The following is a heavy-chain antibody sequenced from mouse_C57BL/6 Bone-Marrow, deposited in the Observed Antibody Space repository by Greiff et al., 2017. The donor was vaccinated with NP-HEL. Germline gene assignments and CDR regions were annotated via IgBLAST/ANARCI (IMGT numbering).Heavy chain of an antibody. J-gene: IGHJ1*03. V-gene: IGHV1-82*01. CDR1: GYAFSSSW. Sequence: VQLVESGPELVKPGASVKISCKASGYAFSSSWMNWVKQRPGKGLEWIGRIYPGDGDTNYNGKFKGKATLTADKSSSTAYMQLSSLTSEDSAVYFCARVTTVVAHWYFDVWGTGTTVTVSS. CDR3: ARVTTVVAHWYFDV. D-gene: IGHD1-1*01. CDR2: IYPGDGDT.